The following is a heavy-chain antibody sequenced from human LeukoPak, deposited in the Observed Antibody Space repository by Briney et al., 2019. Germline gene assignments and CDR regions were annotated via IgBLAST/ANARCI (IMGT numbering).Heavy chain of an antibody. V-gene: IGHV1-2*02. CDR3: ARDKWFGELHYYYYMDV. CDR2: INPNSGGT. Sequence: ASVKVSCKASGYTFTGYYMHWVRQAPGQGLEWMGWINPNSGGTNYAQKFQGRVTMTRDTSISTAYMELSRLRSDDTAVYYCARDKWFGELHYYYYMDVWGKGTTVTISS. J-gene: IGHJ6*03. D-gene: IGHD3-10*01. CDR1: GYTFTGYY.